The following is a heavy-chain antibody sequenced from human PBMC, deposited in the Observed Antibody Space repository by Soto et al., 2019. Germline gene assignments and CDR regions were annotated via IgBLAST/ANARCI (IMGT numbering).Heavy chain of an antibody. CDR2: IDPSDSYT. CDR1: GYSFTSYW. Sequence: GESLKISCKGSGYSFTSYWISWVRQMPGKGLEWMGRIDPSDSYTNYSPSFQGHVTLSADKSISTAYLQWSSLKASDTAMYYCARLISGTSLRYYYGMDVWGQGTTVTVSS. D-gene: IGHD3-3*01. V-gene: IGHV5-10-1*01. J-gene: IGHJ6*02. CDR3: ARLISGTSLRYYYGMDV.